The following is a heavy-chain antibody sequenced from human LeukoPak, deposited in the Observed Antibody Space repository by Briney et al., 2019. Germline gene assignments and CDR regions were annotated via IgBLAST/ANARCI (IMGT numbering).Heavy chain of an antibody. Sequence: GGSLRLSCAASGFTFSSYWMSWVRQAPGKGLEWVANIQKHGSVKYYVDSAKGRFTISRDNGENSMFLEMNSLRADETAVSYCARGSRDNSGYRYYFDYWGQGTLVTVSS. D-gene: IGHD3-22*01. CDR3: ARGSRDNSGYRYYFDY. CDR1: GFTFSSYW. J-gene: IGHJ4*02. V-gene: IGHV3-7*01. CDR2: IQKHGSVK.